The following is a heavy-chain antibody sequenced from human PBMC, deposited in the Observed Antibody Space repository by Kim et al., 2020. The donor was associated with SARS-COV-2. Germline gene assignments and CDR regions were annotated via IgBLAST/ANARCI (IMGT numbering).Heavy chain of an antibody. CDR2: INHSGST. Sequence: SETLSLTCAVYGGSFSGYYWSWIRQPPGKGLEWIGEINHSGSTNYNPSLKSRVTISVDTSKNKFSLKLSSVNAADTAVYYCARGEITYYYGSGSYSGAFDIWGQGTMVTVAS. D-gene: IGHD3-10*01. CDR1: GGSFSGYY. CDR3: ARGEITYYYGSGSYSGAFDI. V-gene: IGHV4-34*01. J-gene: IGHJ3*02.